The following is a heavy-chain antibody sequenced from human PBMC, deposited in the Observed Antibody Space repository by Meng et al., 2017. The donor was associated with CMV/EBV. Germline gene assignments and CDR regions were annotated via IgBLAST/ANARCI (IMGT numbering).Heavy chain of an antibody. CDR1: GGSFSGYY. D-gene: IGHD2-2*02. Sequence: GSLRLSCAVYGGSFSGYYWSWIRQPPGKGLEWIGEINHSGSTNYNPSLKSRVTISVGTSKNQFSLKLSSVTAADTAVYYCARGLRFLYCSSTSCYTYYYYYGMDVWGQGTTVTVSS. CDR3: ARGLRFLYCSSTSCYTYYYYYGMDV. CDR2: INHSGST. J-gene: IGHJ6*02. V-gene: IGHV4-34*01.